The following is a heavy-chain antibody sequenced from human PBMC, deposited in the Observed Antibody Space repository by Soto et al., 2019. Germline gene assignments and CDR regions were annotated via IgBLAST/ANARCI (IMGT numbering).Heavy chain of an antibody. D-gene: IGHD2-8*02. V-gene: IGHV3-13*01. CDR2: LGIAGDT. CDR1: GFSFSNYD. J-gene: IGHJ2*01. CDR3: ARVRRTDGTGLRGYIDV. Sequence: PWGSLRLSCAASGFSFSNYDMHWVRQATGKGLEWVSGLGIAGDTYYPASVKGRFTISRENAKNSLYLQMHSLRVGDTAVYYCARVRRTDGTGLRGYIDVWGRGTLVTVSS.